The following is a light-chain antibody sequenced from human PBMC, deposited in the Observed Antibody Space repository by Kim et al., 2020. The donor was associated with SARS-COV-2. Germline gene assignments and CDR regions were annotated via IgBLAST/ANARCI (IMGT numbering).Light chain of an antibody. CDR3: SSYAGSNNLV. Sequence: GQSVTISCTGTSRDVGGYNYVSWYQQHPGKAPKLMIYEVSKWPSGVPDRFSGSKSGNTASLTVSGLQAEDEADYYCSSYAGSNNLVFGGGTQLTVL. CDR1: SRDVGGYNY. J-gene: IGLJ2*01. V-gene: IGLV2-8*01. CDR2: EVS.